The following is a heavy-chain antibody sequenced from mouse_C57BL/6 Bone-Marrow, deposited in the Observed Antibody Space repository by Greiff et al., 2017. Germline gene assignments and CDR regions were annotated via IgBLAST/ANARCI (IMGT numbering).Heavy chain of an antibody. CDR2: IYPGDGDT. V-gene: IGHV1-82*01. CDR3: ARSGVYYYGSIWYFDV. D-gene: IGHD1-1*01. CDR1: GYAFSSSW. Sequence: QVQLQQSGPELVKPGASVKISCKASGYAFSSSWMNWVKQRPGKGLEWIGRIYPGDGDTNYNGKFKGKATLTADKSSSTAYMQLSSLTSEDSAVYFCARSGVYYYGSIWYFDVWGTGTTVTVSS. J-gene: IGHJ1*03.